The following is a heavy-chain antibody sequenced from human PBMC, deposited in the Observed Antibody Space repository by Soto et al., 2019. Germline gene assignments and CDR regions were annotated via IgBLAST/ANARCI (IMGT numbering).Heavy chain of an antibody. CDR3: ARGRYSRSPDFDY. CDR1: GASVSIYY. CDR2: IYYNGDT. J-gene: IGHJ4*02. V-gene: IGHV4-59*02. D-gene: IGHD3-22*01. Sequence: SETLSLTCAVSGASVSIYYWSWMRQPPGKGLEWIGYIYYNGDTKYNPSLKSRVTISLDTSKKHFSLKLNSVTAADTAVYFCARGRYSRSPDFDYWGQGTRVTAPQ.